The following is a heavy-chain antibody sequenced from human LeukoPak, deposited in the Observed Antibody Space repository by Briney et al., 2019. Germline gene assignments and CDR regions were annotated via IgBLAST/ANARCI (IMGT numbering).Heavy chain of an antibody. D-gene: IGHD2-2*02. CDR3: ARNKVVPAAIRSEGYYYYGMDV. J-gene: IGHJ6*02. CDR2: ISAYNGNT. Sequence: ASVKVSCKASGYTFTSYGISWVRQAPGQGLEWMGWISAYNGNTNYAQKFQGRVTMTRNTSISTAYMELSSLRSEDTAVYYCARNKVVPAAIRSEGYYYYGMDVWGQGTTVTVSS. V-gene: IGHV1-18*01. CDR1: GYTFTSYG.